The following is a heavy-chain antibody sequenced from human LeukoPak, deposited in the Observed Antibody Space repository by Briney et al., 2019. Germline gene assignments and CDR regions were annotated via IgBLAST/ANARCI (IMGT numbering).Heavy chain of an antibody. CDR2: IKQDGSEK. V-gene: IGHV3-7*01. D-gene: IGHD6-19*01. Sequence: PGGSLRLSCAASGFTFSSYAMSWVRQAPGKGLEWVANIKQDGSEKYYVDSVKGQFTISRDNAKNSLYLQMNSLRAEDTAVYHCARDPGWYYMDVWGKGTTVTVSS. CDR3: ARDPGWYYMDV. J-gene: IGHJ6*03. CDR1: GFTFSSYA.